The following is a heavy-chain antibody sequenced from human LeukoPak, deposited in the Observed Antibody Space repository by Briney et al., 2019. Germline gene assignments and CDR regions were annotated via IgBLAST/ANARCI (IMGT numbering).Heavy chain of an antibody. Sequence: GGSLRHSCAASGFSFRDYYMLWIRQAPGKGLEWVSYISTTGDTIHHADSVKGRFTVCRDNDKNTLYLQMNSLSAEDTAFYYCVRHRPDSWGGSPTLDHWGLGTLVTVSS. CDR1: GFSFRDYY. V-gene: IGHV3-11*04. J-gene: IGHJ4*02. CDR2: ISTTGDTI. D-gene: IGHD3-3*01. CDR3: VRHRPDSWGGSPTLDH.